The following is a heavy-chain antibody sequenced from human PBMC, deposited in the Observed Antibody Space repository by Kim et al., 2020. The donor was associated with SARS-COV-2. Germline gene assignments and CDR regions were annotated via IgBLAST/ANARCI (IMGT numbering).Heavy chain of an antibody. J-gene: IGHJ4*02. Sequence: YYEDSVKGRFTISRDNAKNSLYLQMNSLRAEDTAVYYCAKDSGYDRYFDYWGQGTLVTVSS. D-gene: IGHD5-12*01. CDR3: AKDSGYDRYFDY. V-gene: IGHV3-21*01.